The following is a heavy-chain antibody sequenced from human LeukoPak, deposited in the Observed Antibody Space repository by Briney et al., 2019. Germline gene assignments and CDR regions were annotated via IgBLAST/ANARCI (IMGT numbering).Heavy chain of an antibody. CDR2: IYPGDSDT. J-gene: IGHJ3*02. D-gene: IGHD3-10*01. CDR1: GYSFTSYW. Sequence: GESLKISCKGSGYSFTSYWIGWVRQMPGKGLEWMGIIYPGDSDTRYSPSFQGQVTISADKSISTAYLQWSSLKASDAAMYYCARPSRTMVRGPGAFDIWGQGTMVTVSS. V-gene: IGHV5-51*01. CDR3: ARPSRTMVRGPGAFDI.